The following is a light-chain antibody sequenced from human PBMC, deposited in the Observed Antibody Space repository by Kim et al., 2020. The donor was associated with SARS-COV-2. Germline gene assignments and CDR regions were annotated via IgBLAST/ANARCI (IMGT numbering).Light chain of an antibody. Sequence: QSVTTSCTGTRSDVGSYDRVSWYQQPPGTAPKVMIYEVSNRPSGVPDRFSGSKSGNTASLTISGLQAEDEADYYCSSYTSSSTWVFGGGTQLTVL. CDR2: EVS. CDR1: RSDVGSYDR. V-gene: IGLV2-18*02. CDR3: SSYTSSSTWV. J-gene: IGLJ3*02.